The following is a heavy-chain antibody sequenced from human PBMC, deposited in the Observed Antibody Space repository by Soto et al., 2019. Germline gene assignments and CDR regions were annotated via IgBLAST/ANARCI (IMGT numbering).Heavy chain of an antibody. J-gene: IGHJ6*02. CDR1: GYSVTSYY. CDR2: INPNSGST. Sequence: GPVKVSCKASGYSVTSYYMHWVRQAPGQGLEWMGIINPNSGSTTYAQKFQGRVTMTRDTSTSTVYMELTSLTSGDTAVYYCARAGIAYCSSTTCYLYYYVMDVWGQGTTVTVSS. D-gene: IGHD2-2*01. CDR3: ARAGIAYCSSTTCYLYYYVMDV. V-gene: IGHV1-46*01.